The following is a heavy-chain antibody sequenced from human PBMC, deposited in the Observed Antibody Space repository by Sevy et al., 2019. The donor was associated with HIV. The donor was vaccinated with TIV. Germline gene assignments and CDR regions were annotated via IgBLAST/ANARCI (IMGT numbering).Heavy chain of an antibody. V-gene: IGHV3-7*01. J-gene: IGHJ4*02. D-gene: IGHD1-26*01. CDR3: ARDPAQGAYTYFDY. CDR1: GFTFSSYW. CDR2: IKRDGSEK. Sequence: GGSLRLSCAASGFTFSSYWMNWVRQAPGKGLEWVANIKRDGSEKYYVDSVKGRFTVSRDNARNSLYLQMNSLRAEDTAVYYCARDPAQGAYTYFDYWGQGTLVTVYS.